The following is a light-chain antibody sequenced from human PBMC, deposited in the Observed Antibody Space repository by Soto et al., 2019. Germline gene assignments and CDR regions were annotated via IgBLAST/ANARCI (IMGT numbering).Light chain of an antibody. CDR3: QQRVNWPLT. CDR1: ESVSNS. J-gene: IGKJ1*01. Sequence: ETVLTQSPATLSLSPGERATLSCRASESVSNSLAWYQHKPGQAPRLLIYNASNRATGIPARFSGSGSGTDFTLTISSLEPEDFAIYYCQQRVNWPLTFGQGTKVEIK. V-gene: IGKV3-11*01. CDR2: NAS.